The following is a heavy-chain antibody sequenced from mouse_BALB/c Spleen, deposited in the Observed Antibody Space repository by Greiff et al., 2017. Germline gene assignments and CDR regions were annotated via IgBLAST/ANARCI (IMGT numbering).Heavy chain of an antibody. CDR2: INPSTGYT. CDR1: GYTFTSYW. D-gene: IGHD1-1*01. J-gene: IGHJ4*01. V-gene: IGHV1-7*01. Sequence: QVQLQQSGAELAKPGASVKMSCKASGYTFTSYWMHWVKQRPGQGLEWIGYINPSTGYTEYNQKFKDKATLTADKSSSTAYMQLSSLTSEDSAVYYCARGVTVVENYAMDYWGQGTSVTVSS. CDR3: ARGVTVVENYAMDY.